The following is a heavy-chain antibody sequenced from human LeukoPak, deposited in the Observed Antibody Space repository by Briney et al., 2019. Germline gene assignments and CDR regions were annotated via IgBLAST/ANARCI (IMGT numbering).Heavy chain of an antibody. V-gene: IGHV4-59*08. CDR3: ARHSYRSPDGLVIINYFDY. CDR2: IYYSGST. D-gene: IGHD3/OR15-3a*01. J-gene: IGHJ4*02. Sequence: SETLSLTCTVSGGSISSYYWSWIRQPPGKGLEWIGYIYYSGSTNYNPSLKSRVTISVDTSKNQFSLKLSSVTAADTAVYYCARHSYRSPDGLVIINYFDYWGQGTLVTVSS. CDR1: GGSISSYY.